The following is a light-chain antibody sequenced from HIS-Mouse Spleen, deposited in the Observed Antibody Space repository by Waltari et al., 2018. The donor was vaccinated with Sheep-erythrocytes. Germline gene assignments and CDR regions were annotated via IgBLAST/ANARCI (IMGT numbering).Light chain of an antibody. CDR3: QAWDSSTAV. V-gene: IGLV3-1*01. CDR1: KLGDKY. J-gene: IGLJ2*01. Sequence: SYELTQPPSVSVSPGQTASITCPGDKLGDKYACWYQQKPGQPPGLVIYQDSKRPSGIPERFSGSNSGNTATLTISGTQAMDEADYYCQAWDSSTAVFGGGTKLTVL. CDR2: QDS.